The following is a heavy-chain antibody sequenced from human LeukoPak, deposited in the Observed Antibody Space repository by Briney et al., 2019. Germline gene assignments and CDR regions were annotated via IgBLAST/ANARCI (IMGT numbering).Heavy chain of an antibody. CDR1: GFTFSSYD. CDR2: IWYDGSNK. J-gene: IGHJ5*02. Sequence: GGSLRLSCAASGFTFSSYDMHWVRQAPGKGLEWVAVIWYDGSNKYYADSVKGRFTISRDNSKNTLYLQMNSLRAEDTAVYYCARDRGGFNWFDPWGQGTLVTVSS. D-gene: IGHD3-10*01. CDR3: ARDRGGFNWFDP. V-gene: IGHV3-33*01.